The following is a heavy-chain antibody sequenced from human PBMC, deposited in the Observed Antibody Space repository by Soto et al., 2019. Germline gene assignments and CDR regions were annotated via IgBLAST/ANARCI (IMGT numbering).Heavy chain of an antibody. CDR3: ARDRTNYGSGSYYIYNWFDP. V-gene: IGHV4-59*01. CDR1: GGSISSYY. CDR2: IYYSGST. D-gene: IGHD3-10*01. J-gene: IGHJ5*02. Sequence: NPSETLSLTCTVSGGSISSYYWSWIRQPPGKGLEWIGYIYYSGSTNYNPSLKSRVTISVDTSKNQFSLKLSSVTAADTAVYYCARDRTNYGSGSYYIYNWFDPWGQGTLVTVSS.